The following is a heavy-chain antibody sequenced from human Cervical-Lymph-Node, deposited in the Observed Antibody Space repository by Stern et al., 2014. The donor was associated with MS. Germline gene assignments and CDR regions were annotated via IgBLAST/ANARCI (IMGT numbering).Heavy chain of an antibody. J-gene: IGHJ4*02. D-gene: IGHD2-15*01. CDR2: IYWADDK. CDR1: GFSLTTAGVG. V-gene: IGHV2-5*02. Sequence: QITLKESGPTLVKPTQTLTLTCTLSGFSLTTAGVGVGWIRQPPGKALEWLALIYWADDKLNSPSLKNRLTITKDTSKNQVVLTGTNVDPVDTATYYCAHSRVKYCRGGTCYSSLFDYWGQGTLVTVSS. CDR3: AHSRVKYCRGGTCYSSLFDY.